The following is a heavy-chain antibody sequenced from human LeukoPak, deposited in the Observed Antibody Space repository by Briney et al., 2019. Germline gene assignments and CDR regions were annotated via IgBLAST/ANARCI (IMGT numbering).Heavy chain of an antibody. D-gene: IGHD2-21*02. V-gene: IGHV1-18*01. CDR3: ARDGRSIVVVTADGQPTDY. J-gene: IGHJ4*01. CDR2: ISAYNGNT. CDR1: GYTFTSYG. Sequence: ASVKVSCKASGYTFTSYGISWVRQAPGQGLEWMGWISAYNGNTNYAQKLQGRVTMTTDTSTSTAYMELRSLRSDDTAVYYCARDGRSIVVVTADGQPTDYWGQEPWSPSPQ.